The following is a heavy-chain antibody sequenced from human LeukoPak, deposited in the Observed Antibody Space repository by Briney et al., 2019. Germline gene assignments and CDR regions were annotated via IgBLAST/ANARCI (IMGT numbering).Heavy chain of an antibody. D-gene: IGHD3-22*01. CDR1: GFTFDDYT. V-gene: IGHV3-43*01. CDR3: AKDHEDSSGYSFDY. CDR2: ISWDGGST. Sequence: GRSLRLSCAASGFTFDDYTMHWVRQAPGKGLEWVSLISWDGGSTYYADSVKGRFTISRDNSKNSLYLQMNSLRTEDTALYYCAKDHEDSSGYSFDYWGQGTLVTVSS. J-gene: IGHJ4*02.